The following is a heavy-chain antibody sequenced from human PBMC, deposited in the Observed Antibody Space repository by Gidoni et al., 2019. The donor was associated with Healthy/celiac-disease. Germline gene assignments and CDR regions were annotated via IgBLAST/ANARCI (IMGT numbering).Heavy chain of an antibody. J-gene: IGHJ4*02. V-gene: IGHV3-11*01. Sequence: QVQLVESGGGLVKPGGCLRRSCAASGFTFSDYYMSWIRQAPGKGLELVSSISSSGSTIYYADSVKGRFTISRDNAKNSLYLQMTILRAEDTAVYYCGSSSPRVVYWGQGTLVTVSS. D-gene: IGHD6-6*01. CDR2: ISSSGSTI. CDR1: GFTFSDYY. CDR3: GSSSPRVVY.